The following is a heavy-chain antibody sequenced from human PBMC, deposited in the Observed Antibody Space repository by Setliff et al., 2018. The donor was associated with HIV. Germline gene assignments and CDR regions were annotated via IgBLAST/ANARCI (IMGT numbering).Heavy chain of an antibody. J-gene: IGHJ4*02. CDR2: INYSGST. CDR3: ATHFDSSSWYSFDY. V-gene: IGHV4-39*07. Sequence: NLSETLSLTCTVSGVFISSSNLYWGWIRQSPGKGMEWIGSINYSGSTYYNPPLTSRVTMSVDTSKNQFSLKVRSVTVADTAVYYCATHFDSSSWYSFDYWGQGTLVTVSS. CDR1: GVFISSSNLY. D-gene: IGHD6-13*01.